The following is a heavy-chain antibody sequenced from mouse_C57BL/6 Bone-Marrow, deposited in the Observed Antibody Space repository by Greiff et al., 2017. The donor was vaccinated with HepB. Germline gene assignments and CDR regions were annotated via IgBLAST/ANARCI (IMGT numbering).Heavy chain of an antibody. J-gene: IGHJ1*03. CDR2: SRNKANDYTT. CDR3: ARESIYDGYLWYFDV. CDR1: GFTFSDFY. Sequence: EVQLVESGGGLVQSGRSLRLSCATSGFTFSDFYMEWVRQAPGKGLEWIAASRNKANDYTTEYSASVKGRFIVSRDTSQSILYLQMKALRAEDTAIYYCARESIYDGYLWYFDVWGTGTTVTVSS. D-gene: IGHD2-3*01. V-gene: IGHV7-1*01.